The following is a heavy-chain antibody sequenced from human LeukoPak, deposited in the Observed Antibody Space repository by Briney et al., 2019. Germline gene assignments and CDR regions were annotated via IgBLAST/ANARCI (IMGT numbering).Heavy chain of an antibody. J-gene: IGHJ4*02. D-gene: IGHD6-19*01. Sequence: ASVKVSCKASGYIFTSYDINWVRQATGQGLEWMGWMNPNSGNTGYAQKFQGRVTMTRNTSISTAYMELSSLRSEDTAVYYCARVTSSGWYWLGYWGQGTLVTVSS. V-gene: IGHV1-8*01. CDR1: GYIFTSYD. CDR2: MNPNSGNT. CDR3: ARVTSSGWYWLGY.